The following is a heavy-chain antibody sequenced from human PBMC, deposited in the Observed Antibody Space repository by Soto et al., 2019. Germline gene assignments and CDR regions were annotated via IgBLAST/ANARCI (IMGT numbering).Heavy chain of an antibody. D-gene: IGHD7-27*01. J-gene: IGHJ3*02. Sequence: ASVKVSCKASGYTFTSYAMHWVRQAPGQRLEWMGWINAGNGNTKYSQKFQGRVTITRDTSASTAYMELSSLRSEDTAVYYGARDSTGTGDDAFDIWGQGTMVTVSS. CDR3: ARDSTGTGDDAFDI. CDR1: GYTFTSYA. CDR2: INAGNGNT. V-gene: IGHV1-3*01.